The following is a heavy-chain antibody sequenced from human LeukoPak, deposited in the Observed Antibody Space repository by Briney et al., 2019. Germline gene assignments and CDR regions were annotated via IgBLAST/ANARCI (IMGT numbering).Heavy chain of an antibody. CDR2: VYYSGST. D-gene: IGHD3-10*01. CDR3: AGGSGSYYVVYYSDY. J-gene: IGHJ4*02. Sequence: SETLSLTCTVSGGSISSSSYYWGWIRQPPGKGLEWIGYVYYSGSTNYNPSLKSRVTIPVDTSKNQFSLKLSSVTAADTAVYYCAGGSGSYYVVYYSDYWGQGTLVTVSS. V-gene: IGHV4-61*05. CDR1: GGSISSSSYY.